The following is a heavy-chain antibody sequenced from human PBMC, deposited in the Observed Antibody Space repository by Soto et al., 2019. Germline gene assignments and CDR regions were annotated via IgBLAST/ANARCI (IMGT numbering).Heavy chain of an antibody. CDR3: ARGGSNYETYYYYGMDG. Sequence: SVKVSCKASGGTFSSYAISWVRQAPGQGLEWMGGIIPIFGTANYAQKFQGRVTITADESTSTAYMELSSLRSEDTAVYYCARGGSNYETYYYYGMDGWGQGTTVTVSS. J-gene: IGHJ6*02. D-gene: IGHD4-4*01. V-gene: IGHV1-69*13. CDR2: IIPIFGTA. CDR1: GGTFSSYA.